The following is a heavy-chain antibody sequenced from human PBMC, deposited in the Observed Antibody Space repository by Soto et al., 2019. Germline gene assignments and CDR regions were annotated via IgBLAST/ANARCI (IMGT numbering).Heavy chain of an antibody. V-gene: IGHV4-31*03. Sequence: QVQLQESGPGLVKPSQTLSLTCTVSGGSISSGGYYWSWIRQHPGKGLEWIGYIYYSGSTYYNPSLKSRVTISVDTSKNQFSLKLSSVTAADTAVYYCARDGGLMVRGVEYAFDIWGQGTMVTVSS. D-gene: IGHD3-10*01. CDR2: IYYSGST. J-gene: IGHJ3*02. CDR3: ARDGGLMVRGVEYAFDI. CDR1: GGSISSGGYY.